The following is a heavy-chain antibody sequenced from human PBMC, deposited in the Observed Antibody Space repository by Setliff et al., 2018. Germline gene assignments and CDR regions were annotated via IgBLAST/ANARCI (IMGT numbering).Heavy chain of an antibody. CDR2: IYHSGST. V-gene: IGHV4-4*02. CDR3: ARDPVYYYDSSGVNYFDY. J-gene: IGHJ4*02. D-gene: IGHD3-22*01. CDR1: GGSISSSNW. Sequence: PSETLSLTCAVSGGSISSSNWWSWVRQPPGKGLEWIGEIYHSGSTNYNPSLKSRVTISVDKSKNQFSLKLSSVTAADTAVYYCARDPVYYYDSSGVNYFDYWGQGTLVTVS.